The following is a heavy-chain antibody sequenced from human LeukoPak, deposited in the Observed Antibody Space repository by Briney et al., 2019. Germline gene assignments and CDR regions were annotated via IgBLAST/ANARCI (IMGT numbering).Heavy chain of an antibody. V-gene: IGHV4-59*12. J-gene: IGHJ6*02. CDR1: GASISSYY. D-gene: IGHD5-18*01. Sequence: SETLSLTCTVSGASISSYYWSWIRQHPGKGLEWIGYIYYSGSTYYNPSLKSRVTISVDTSKNQFSLKLSSVTAADTAVYYCARAISYGYGNYYYYYGMDVWGQGTTVTVSS. CDR3: ARAISYGYGNYYYYYGMDV. CDR2: IYYSGST.